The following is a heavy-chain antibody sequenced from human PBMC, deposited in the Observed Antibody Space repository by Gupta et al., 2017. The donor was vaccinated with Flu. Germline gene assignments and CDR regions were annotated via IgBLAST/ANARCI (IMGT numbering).Heavy chain of an antibody. CDR3: ARTYSFGGAFDV. J-gene: IGHJ3*01. D-gene: IGHD4-4*01. CDR2: IDWDVEK. Sequence: LSTSGMRVSWIRQPPGKALEWLARIDWDVEKFYSTSLKTRLTISKDTSKNQVVLTMTNMDPVDTATYYCARTYSFGGAFDVWGQGTMVIVSS. CDR1: LSTSGMR. V-gene: IGHV2-70*04.